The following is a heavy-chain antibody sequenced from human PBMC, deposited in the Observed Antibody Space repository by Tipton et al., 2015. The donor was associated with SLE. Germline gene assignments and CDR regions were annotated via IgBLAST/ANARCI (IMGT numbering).Heavy chain of an antibody. CDR2: INYSGST. CDR1: GGSLSDRS. CDR3: ARRGGGDPRFLRTYYGLDV. Sequence: GLVKPSETLSLNCTVSGGSLSDRSWSWVRQPPGKGLEWIGEINYSGSTNYNPSLKSRVTISVDTSKNQFSLNLTSVTAADTAVYYCARRGGGDPRFLRTYYGLDVWGQGTTVTVSS. D-gene: IGHD2-21*02. J-gene: IGHJ6*02. V-gene: IGHV4-34*01.